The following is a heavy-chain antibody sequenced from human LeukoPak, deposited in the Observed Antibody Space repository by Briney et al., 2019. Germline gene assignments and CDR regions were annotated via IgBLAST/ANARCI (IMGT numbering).Heavy chain of an antibody. CDR2: MNPNSGNT. D-gene: IGHD1-7*01. V-gene: IGHV1-8*01. CDR1: GYTFTSYD. CDR3: AKGLDWNYVFYYYYGMDV. Sequence: ASVKVSCKASGYTFTSYDINWVRQATGQGLEWMGWMNPNSGNTGYAQKFQGRVTMTRNTSISTAYMELSSLRSEDTAVYYCAKGLDWNYVFYYYYGMDVWGQGTTVTVSS. J-gene: IGHJ6*02.